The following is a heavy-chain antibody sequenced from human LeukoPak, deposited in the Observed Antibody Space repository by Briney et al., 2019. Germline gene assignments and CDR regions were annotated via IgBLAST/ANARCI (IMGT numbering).Heavy chain of an antibody. CDR3: ARPPLRGYSYGGLEV. J-gene: IGHJ4*02. Sequence: GGSLRLSCAASGFTFSDYYMSGIRQAPGKGLEGVSYICSSGSTIYYADSVKGGFTIPTDNAKTSPHLQMNSPRAEATAVSYCARPPLRGYSYGGLEVWGQGTLVTVSS. CDR1: GFTFSDYY. D-gene: IGHD5-18*01. V-gene: IGHV3-11*01. CDR2: ICSSGSTI.